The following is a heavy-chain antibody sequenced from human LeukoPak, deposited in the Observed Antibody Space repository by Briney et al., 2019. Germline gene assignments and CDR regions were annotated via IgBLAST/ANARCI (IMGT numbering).Heavy chain of an antibody. CDR3: ARDVFTTYDTGGGYFDY. J-gene: IGHJ4*02. D-gene: IGHD3-22*01. CDR1: GFTFGSYG. Sequence: GRSLRLSCVVSGFTFGSYGMHWVRQAPGKGLEWVALIWYDGSNKYYADSAKGRFTISRDNSKNTLYLQMNSLRADDTAVYYCARDVFTTYDTGGGYFDYWGQGTLVTVSS. V-gene: IGHV3-33*01. CDR2: IWYDGSNK.